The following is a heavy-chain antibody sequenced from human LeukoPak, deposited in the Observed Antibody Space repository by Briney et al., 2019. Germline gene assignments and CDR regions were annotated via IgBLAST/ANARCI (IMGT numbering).Heavy chain of an antibody. CDR1: GFTFSSYD. Sequence: GGSLRLSCAASGFTFSSYDMSWVRQAPGKGLEWVSHITASGTAMFYADSVKGRFTISRDNAKNSLYLQMNSLRDEDTAVYYCASSGSYRFDYWGQGTLVTVSS. CDR2: ITASGTAM. CDR3: ASSGSYRFDY. J-gene: IGHJ4*02. D-gene: IGHD1-26*01. V-gene: IGHV3-48*02.